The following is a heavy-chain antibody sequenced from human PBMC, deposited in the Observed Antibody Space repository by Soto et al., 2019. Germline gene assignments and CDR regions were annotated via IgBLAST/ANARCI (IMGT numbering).Heavy chain of an antibody. V-gene: IGHV5-10-1*01. CDR3: ARLVSGYSAYFDY. CDR2: IDPGDSYT. CDR1: GYIFTDHC. J-gene: IGHJ4*02. D-gene: IGHD5-12*01. Sequence: GESLKISCKGSGYIFTDHCIVWLRQMPGKGLEWMGRIDPGDSYTNYSPSFQGHVTISADKSINTAYLQWSSLKASDTAMYYCARLVSGYSAYFDYWGQGTLVTVSS.